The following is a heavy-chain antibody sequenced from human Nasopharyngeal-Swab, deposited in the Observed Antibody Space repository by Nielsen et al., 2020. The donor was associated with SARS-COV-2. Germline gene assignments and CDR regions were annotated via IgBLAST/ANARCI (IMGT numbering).Heavy chain of an antibody. J-gene: IGHJ4*02. V-gene: IGHV4-38-2*02. D-gene: IGHD6-13*01. CDR2: IYHSGST. CDR3: ARVVVWSSWPYDY. CDR1: GSSISSGYY. Sequence: SETLSLTCTVSGSSISSGYYWGWIRQPPGKGLEWIGSIYHSGSTYYNPSLKSRVTISVDTSKNQFSLKLSSVTAADTAVYYCARVVVWSSWPYDYWGQGTLVTVSS.